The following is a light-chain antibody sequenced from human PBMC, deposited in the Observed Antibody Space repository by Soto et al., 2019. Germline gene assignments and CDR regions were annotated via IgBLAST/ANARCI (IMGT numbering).Light chain of an antibody. CDR1: QDISNY. CDR3: QQYDNRPLP. CDR2: DAS. J-gene: IGKJ4*01. V-gene: IGKV1-33*01. Sequence: DIQMTQSPSSLSASVGDRVTITCQASQDISNYLNWYQQKPGKAPKLLIYDASNLETGVTSRFSGSGSGTDFPFTISSLQTDDIATYYCQQYDNRPLPFGGGTKVQIK.